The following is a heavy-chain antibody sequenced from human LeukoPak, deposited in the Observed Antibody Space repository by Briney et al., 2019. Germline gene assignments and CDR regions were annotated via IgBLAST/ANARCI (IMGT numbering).Heavy chain of an antibody. V-gene: IGHV1-18*01. CDR3: ARAHLGPYYYYMDV. Sequence: GASVKVSCKASGYTFNTYGISWVRQAPGQGLEWMGWISAYNGNTNYAQKLQGRVTMTTDTSTSTAYMELRSLRSDDTAVYYCARAHLGPYYYYMDVWGKGTTVTISS. CDR2: ISAYNGNT. J-gene: IGHJ6*03. CDR1: GYTFNTYG.